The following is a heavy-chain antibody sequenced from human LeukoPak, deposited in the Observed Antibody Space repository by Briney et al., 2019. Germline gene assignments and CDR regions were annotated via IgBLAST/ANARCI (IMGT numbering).Heavy chain of an antibody. D-gene: IGHD2-2*01. CDR1: GYTFTSYG. CDR2: ISVYNGNT. V-gene: IGHV1-18*01. CDR3: ATDGDYCSSTSCYRNY. J-gene: IGHJ4*02. Sequence: ASVTVSCKASGYTFTSYGISWVRQAPGQRLAWMGWISVYNGNTNYAQKFQGRVTMTTDISTSTAYMELRSLRSDDTAVYYCATDGDYCSSTSCYRNYWGQGTLVTVSS.